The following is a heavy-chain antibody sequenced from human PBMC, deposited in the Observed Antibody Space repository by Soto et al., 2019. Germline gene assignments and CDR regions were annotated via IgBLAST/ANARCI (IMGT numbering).Heavy chain of an antibody. CDR2: IYYSGST. CDR1: GGSISSGDYY. CDR3: ARDTHGPPYYFDY. V-gene: IGHV4-30-4*01. D-gene: IGHD2-15*01. Sequence: SETLSLTCTVSGGSISSGDYYWSWIRQPPGKGLEWIGYIYYSGSTCYNPSLKSRVTISVDTSKNQFSLKLSSVTAADTAVYYCARDTHGPPYYFDYWGQGTLVTVSS. J-gene: IGHJ4*02.